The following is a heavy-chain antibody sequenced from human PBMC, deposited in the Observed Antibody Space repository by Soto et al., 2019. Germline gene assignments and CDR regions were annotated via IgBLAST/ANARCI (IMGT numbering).Heavy chain of an antibody. J-gene: IGHJ4*02. CDR2: ISYDGSNK. D-gene: IGHD5-18*01. Sequence: QVQLVGSGGGVVQPGRSLRLSCAASGFTFSSYGMHWVRQAPGKGLEWVAVISYDGSNKYYADSVKGRFTISRDNSKHTLYLQMNSLRAEDTAVYYCAKDFVGYSYGPWGQGTLVTVSS. CDR3: AKDFVGYSYGP. V-gene: IGHV3-30*18. CDR1: GFTFSSYG.